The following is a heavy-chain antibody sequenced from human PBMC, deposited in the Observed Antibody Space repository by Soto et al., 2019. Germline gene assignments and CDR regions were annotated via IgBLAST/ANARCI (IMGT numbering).Heavy chain of an antibody. Sequence: PSETLSLTCSVSGYSISSGFYWDWIRQPPGKGLEWIGSIYHRGNTYYNPSHNGRITISLDTSKNQFSLRLTSVTAADTAVYYCERGEVRGLIANGLDYCGQGALVTVYS. CDR2: IYHRGNT. J-gene: IGHJ4*02. CDR3: ERGEVRGLIANGLDY. CDR1: GYSISSGFY. D-gene: IGHD3-10*01. V-gene: IGHV4-38-2*02.